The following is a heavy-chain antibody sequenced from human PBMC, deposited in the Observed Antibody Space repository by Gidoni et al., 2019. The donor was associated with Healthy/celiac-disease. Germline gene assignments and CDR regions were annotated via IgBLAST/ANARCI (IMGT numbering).Heavy chain of an antibody. J-gene: IGHJ4*02. V-gene: IGHV3-23*01. CDR3: ARNPARFGELSAWEY. D-gene: IGHD3-10*02. CDR1: GFTFSSYA. Sequence: VQLLESGGGFVQPGGSLRLSCAASGFTFSSYAMSWVRQAPGKGLEWVSAIRGSGGSKYYAESVKGRLTISRDNSKNTLYLKMNSLRAEDTGVYYCARNPARFGELSAWEYWGQGNLVTVSS. CDR2: IRGSGGSK.